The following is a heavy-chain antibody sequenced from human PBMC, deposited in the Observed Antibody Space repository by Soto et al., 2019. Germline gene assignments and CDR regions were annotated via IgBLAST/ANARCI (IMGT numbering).Heavy chain of an antibody. CDR2: ISGYNANT. D-gene: IGHD6-6*01. V-gene: IGHV1-18*01. CDR1: GYSFSSYG. J-gene: IGHJ4*02. Sequence: ASVKVSCKASGYSFSSYGINCVRQAPGQGLEWMGWISGYNANTKHAQKFQGRVSMTTDTSTSTAYMELRSLRSDDTALYYCARDGIAARPTPDFWGQGTLVTVSS. CDR3: ARDGIAARPTPDF.